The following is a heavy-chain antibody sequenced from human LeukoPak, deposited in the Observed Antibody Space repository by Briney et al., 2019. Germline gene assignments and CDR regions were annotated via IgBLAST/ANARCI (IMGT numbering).Heavy chain of an antibody. J-gene: IGHJ4*02. V-gene: IGHV3-21*01. Sequence: PGGSLRLSCAASGFTFSSYSMNWVRQAPGKGLEWVSSISSSSSNIYYAESVKGRFTISRDNAKNPLYLQMNTLRAEDTAVYYCARGGYYSEYFDYWGQGTLVTVSS. D-gene: IGHD3-10*01. CDR2: ISSSSSNI. CDR3: ARGGYYSEYFDY. CDR1: GFTFSSYS.